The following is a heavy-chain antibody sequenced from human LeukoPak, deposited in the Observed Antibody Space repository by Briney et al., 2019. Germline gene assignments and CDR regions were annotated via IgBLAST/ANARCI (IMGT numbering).Heavy chain of an antibody. V-gene: IGHV3-7*01. CDR3: VSQQLAPP. Sequence: PGGALRLSCAASGFAFSNYWMSWVRQAPGKGLEWVANIKEDGSIEYYVDSVKGRFTVSRDNAKNSLTLQMNRLRVEDTAVYYCVSQQLAPPWGQGTLVTVSS. CDR2: IKEDGSIE. J-gene: IGHJ5*02. D-gene: IGHD5-24*01. CDR1: GFAFSNYW.